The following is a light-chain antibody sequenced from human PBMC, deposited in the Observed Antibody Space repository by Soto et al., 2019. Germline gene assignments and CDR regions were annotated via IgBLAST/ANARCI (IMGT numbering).Light chain of an antibody. CDR3: QQYGSSPTT. CDR2: GAS. Sequence: ESVVTQSPATLSLSPGERATLSCRASQSVSSSYLAWYQQKPGQAPRLLIYGASSRATGIPDRFSGSGSGTDFTLTISRLEPEDFAVYYCQQYGSSPTTFGQGTRLEIK. CDR1: QSVSSSY. V-gene: IGKV3-20*01. J-gene: IGKJ5*01.